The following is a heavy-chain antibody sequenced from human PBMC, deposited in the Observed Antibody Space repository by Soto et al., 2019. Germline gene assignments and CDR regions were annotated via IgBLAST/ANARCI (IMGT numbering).Heavy chain of an antibody. V-gene: IGHV4-59*03. Sequence: RSLTCNACGASISTSYWSWIRQPPETALEWIAYIYYSGSTNYNPSLASRVTISMDTSKNQFSLRLTSVTAADTAVYYCAKSVVHQWLVHDAFDIWGQGTLVTVSS. D-gene: IGHD6-19*01. CDR1: GASISTSY. CDR2: IYYSGST. CDR3: AKSVVHQWLVHDAFDI. J-gene: IGHJ3*02.